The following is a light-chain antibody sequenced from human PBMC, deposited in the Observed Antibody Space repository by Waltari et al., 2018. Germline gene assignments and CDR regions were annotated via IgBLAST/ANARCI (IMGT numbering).Light chain of an antibody. CDR2: VNN. V-gene: IGLV3-19*01. CDR3: HSRDASGVGGS. Sequence: SSELTQDPTVSVALGQTVRIPCQGDSLRNYYARWSHQRHEQAPILFFSVNNNRPSGVPDRSSCSSSDNTAVCTITGAQAEDEASYYCHSRDASGVGGSFGGGTKLTVL. CDR1: SLRNYY. J-gene: IGLJ2*01.